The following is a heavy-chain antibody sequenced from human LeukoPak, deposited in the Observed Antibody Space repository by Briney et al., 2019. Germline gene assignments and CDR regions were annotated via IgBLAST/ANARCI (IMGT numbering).Heavy chain of an antibody. Sequence: GGSLRLSCAASGFTFSIYWMSWVRQAPGKGLEWVANINQDGSEEYYVDSLKGRFTISRDNAKNSLYLQMNSLRADGTAVYYCARYCSIGSCFDYWGQGTLVTVSS. V-gene: IGHV3-7*04. J-gene: IGHJ4*02. CDR1: GFTFSIYW. D-gene: IGHD2-15*01. CDR2: INQDGSEE. CDR3: ARYCSIGSCFDY.